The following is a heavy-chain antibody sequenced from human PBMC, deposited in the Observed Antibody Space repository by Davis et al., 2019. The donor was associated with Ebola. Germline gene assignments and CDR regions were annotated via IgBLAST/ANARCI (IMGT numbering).Heavy chain of an antibody. D-gene: IGHD3-10*01. CDR1: GYNFTGYY. CDR3: AREGLLWFGELVADWFDP. V-gene: IGHV1-2*06. CDR2: INPNSGGT. J-gene: IGHJ5*02. Sequence: AASVKVSCKASGYNFTGYYMHWVRQGPGQGPEWMGRINPNSGGTNYAQKFQGRVTMTRDTSISTAYMELSRLRSDDTAVYYCAREGLLWFGELVADWFDPWGQGTLVTVSS.